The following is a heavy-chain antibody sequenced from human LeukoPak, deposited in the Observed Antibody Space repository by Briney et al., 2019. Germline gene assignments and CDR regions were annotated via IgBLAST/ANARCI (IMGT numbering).Heavy chain of an antibody. V-gene: IGHV3-23*01. CDR3: AKGLSAYYYYGMDV. CDR2: GGSGGST. CDR1: GFIFSSYA. Sequence: PGGSLRLSCAASGFIFSSYAMSWVRQAPGKGLEWVSYGGSGGSTYYADSVKGRFTISRDNAKNSLYLQMNSLRAEDTALYYCAKGLSAYYYYGMDVWGQGTTVTVSS. J-gene: IGHJ6*02. D-gene: IGHD2/OR15-2a*01.